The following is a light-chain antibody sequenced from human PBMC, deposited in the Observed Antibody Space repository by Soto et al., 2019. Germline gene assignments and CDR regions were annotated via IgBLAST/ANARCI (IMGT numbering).Light chain of an antibody. V-gene: IGKV3-20*01. CDR3: QQYGSPR. CDR1: QSVSNNY. CDR2: GAS. J-gene: IGKJ4*01. Sequence: EIVLTQSPGTLSLSPGERATLSCRASQSVSNNYLAWYQQKPGQAPRLLISGASNRATGIPDRFSGSGSGTDFTLAISRLEPEDFAVYYCQQYGSPRFGGGTKVEIK.